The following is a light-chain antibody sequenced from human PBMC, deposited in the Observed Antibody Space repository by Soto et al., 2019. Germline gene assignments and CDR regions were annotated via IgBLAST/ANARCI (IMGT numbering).Light chain of an antibody. CDR1: QSVSNF. J-gene: IGKJ5*01. CDR3: QLRVT. V-gene: IGKV3-11*01. Sequence: EVVLTQSPATLSLSPGERATLSCRASQSVSNFLAWYQQKPGQAPRLLIYNSSDRATGIPARFSGSGSGTDFTLTISSLEPEDFAVYYCQLRVTFGQGTRLEAK. CDR2: NSS.